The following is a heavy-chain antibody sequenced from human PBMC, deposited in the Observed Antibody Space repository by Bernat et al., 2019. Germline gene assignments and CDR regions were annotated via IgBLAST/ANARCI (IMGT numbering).Heavy chain of an antibody. CDR2: ISGSGDST. Sequence: EVQLLESGGGLVQTGGSLRLSCAASGFTFDNYAMSWVRQAPGKGLEWVSAISGSGDSTYYADSVKGRFTISRDNSKNTVYLQMKSLRAEDTAVYYCAREDSSGYPTLYYFDYWGQGTLVTVSS. D-gene: IGHD3-22*01. CDR1: GFTFDNYA. CDR3: AREDSSGYPTLYYFDY. V-gene: IGHV3-23*01. J-gene: IGHJ4*02.